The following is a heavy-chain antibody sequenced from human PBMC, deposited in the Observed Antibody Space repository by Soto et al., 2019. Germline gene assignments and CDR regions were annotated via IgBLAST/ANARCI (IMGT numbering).Heavy chain of an antibody. CDR1: GGSISSYY. CDR2: IYYSGST. D-gene: IGHD3-22*01. CDR3: AACRGHYYYDSSGYYY. V-gene: IGHV4-59*12. Sequence: PSETLSLTCTVSGGSISSYYWSWIRQPPGRGLEWIGYIYYSGSTNYNPSLKSRVTISVDTSKNQFSLKLSSVTAADTALYYCAACRGHYYYDSSGYYYWGQGTLVTVSS. J-gene: IGHJ4*02.